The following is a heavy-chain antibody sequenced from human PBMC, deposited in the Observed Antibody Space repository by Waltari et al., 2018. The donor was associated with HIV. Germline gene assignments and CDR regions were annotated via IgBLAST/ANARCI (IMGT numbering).Heavy chain of an antibody. CDR2: VSGNGDNK. Sequence: EVQLVESGGGLVQPGRPLRLSCAASGFTFDDYAMHWVRQAQGRVLEGLSGVSGNGDNKGYADYVKCRFTISRDNVKNYLDLEMNSLTTEDTALYYCTKTRSGYFPPYESWGRGTLVTVSS. V-gene: IGHV3-9*01. J-gene: IGHJ4*02. CDR1: GFTFDDYA. CDR3: TKTRSGYFPPYES. D-gene: IGHD3-22*01.